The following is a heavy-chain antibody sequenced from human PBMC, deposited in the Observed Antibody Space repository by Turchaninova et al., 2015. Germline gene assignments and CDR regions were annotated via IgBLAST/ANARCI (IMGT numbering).Heavy chain of an antibody. CDR1: VYSFTTNY. Sequence: QVRLVQSGAGVKQPGSSVRVTCKASVYSFTTNYIPWVQQAPGQGLEWLRWIRAYNGDTAYAQNLQGRIPMTTDTSTNTAYMELRGLRSDDTAVYYCAREFEVNWFDPWGQGTLVTVSS. CDR3: AREFEVNWFDP. J-gene: IGHJ5*02. V-gene: IGHV1-18*01. D-gene: IGHD3-16*01. CDR2: IRAYNGDT.